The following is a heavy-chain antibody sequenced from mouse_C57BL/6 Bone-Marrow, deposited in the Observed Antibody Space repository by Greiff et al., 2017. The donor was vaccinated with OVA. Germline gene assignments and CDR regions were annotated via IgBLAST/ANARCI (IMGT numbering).Heavy chain of an antibody. CDR2: FISGSSPI. D-gene: IGHD4-1*01. V-gene: IGHV5-17*01. CDR3: ARLGFDY. CDR1: GFTFSDYG. Sequence: EVMLVESGGGLVKPGGSLKLSCAASGFTFSDYGMHWVRQAPAKGLGWVAYFISGSSPIYYPDTVKGRFTISRDNAKNTLFLQMTSLRSEDTAMYYCARLGFDYWGQGTTLTVSS. J-gene: IGHJ2*01.